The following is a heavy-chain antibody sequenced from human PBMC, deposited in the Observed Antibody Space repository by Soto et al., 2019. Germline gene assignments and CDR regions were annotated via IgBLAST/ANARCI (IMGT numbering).Heavy chain of an antibody. D-gene: IGHD2-15*01. CDR2: ICDSGST. CDR1: GGSISTYY. Sequence: QVQLQESGPGLVKPSESLSLTCTVSGGSISTYYWNWIRQAPGKGLEWIGYICDSGSTNYNPSLKSRVTMSVDTSKNQFSLKVRSVTAADTAVYYCARSVVAPFEYWGQGTLVTVSS. CDR3: ARSVVAPFEY. J-gene: IGHJ4*01. V-gene: IGHV4-59*01.